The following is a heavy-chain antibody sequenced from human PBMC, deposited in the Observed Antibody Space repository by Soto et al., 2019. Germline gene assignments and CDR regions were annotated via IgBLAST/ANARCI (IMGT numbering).Heavy chain of an antibody. V-gene: IGHV4-39*01. CDR2: VYYSGTT. Sequence: PSETLSLTCSVSGDSIRSSSYYWDWIRQSPRKGLEWGGSVYYSGTTYYNASLKSRVSISIDTSKNQFSLKLTSVTAEDIDLYYCARVNFSSAKALLDSWGQGTLVTASS. J-gene: IGHJ4*02. D-gene: IGHD3-3*01. CDR1: GDSIRSSSYY. CDR3: ARVNFSSAKALLDS.